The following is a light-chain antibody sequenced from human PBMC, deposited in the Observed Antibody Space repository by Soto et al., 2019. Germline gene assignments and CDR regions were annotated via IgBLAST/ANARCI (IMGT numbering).Light chain of an antibody. V-gene: IGKV3-11*01. Sequence: EIVLTQSPATLSLSPGETATLSCRASQSVSSYLAWYQQKLGQAPRLLIYDASNRATGIPARFSGSGSGTDLTLTISILEPEEFAVYYCQQRNNWTWTFGQGTKVEIK. J-gene: IGKJ1*01. CDR2: DAS. CDR3: QQRNNWTWT. CDR1: QSVSSY.